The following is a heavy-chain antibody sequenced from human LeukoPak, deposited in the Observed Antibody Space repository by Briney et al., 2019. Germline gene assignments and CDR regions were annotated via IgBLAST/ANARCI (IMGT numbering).Heavy chain of an antibody. CDR2: ISSSGSTI. CDR1: GLTFSSYE. V-gene: IGHV3-48*03. J-gene: IGHJ4*02. D-gene: IGHD2-15*01. CDR3: ARDWVYCNGGSCNRGFDY. Sequence: GGSLRLSCAASGLTFSSYEMNWVRQAPGKGLEWVSYISSSGSTIYYADSVKGRFTISRDNAKNSLYLQMNSLRAEDTAVYYCARDWVYCNGGSCNRGFDYWGQGTLVTVSS.